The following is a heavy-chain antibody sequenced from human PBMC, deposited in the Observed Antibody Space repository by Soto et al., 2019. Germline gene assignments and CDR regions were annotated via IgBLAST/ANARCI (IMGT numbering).Heavy chain of an antibody. CDR3: ARTGDCSSTSCYDFYYYGMDV. J-gene: IGHJ6*02. Sequence: SETLSLTCAVSGYSISSSKWWGWIRQPPGKGLEWIGYIYYSGSTYYNPSLKSRVTMSVDTSKNQFSLKLSSVTAVDTAVYYCARTGDCSSTSCYDFYYYGMDVWGQGTTGTVSS. V-gene: IGHV4-28*01. CDR2: IYYSGST. CDR1: GYSISSSKW. D-gene: IGHD2-2*01.